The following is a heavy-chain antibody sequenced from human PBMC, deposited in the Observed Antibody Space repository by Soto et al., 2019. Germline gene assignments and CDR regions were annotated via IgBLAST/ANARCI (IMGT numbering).Heavy chain of an antibody. Sequence: ASVKVSCKASGYTFTSYGISWVRQAPGQGLEWMGWISAYNGNTNYAQKLQGRVTVTTDTSTSTAYMELRSLRSDDTAVYYCARDTHIVVVPAARFDPWGQGTLVTVSS. CDR2: ISAYNGNT. D-gene: IGHD2-2*01. V-gene: IGHV1-18*04. J-gene: IGHJ5*02. CDR3: ARDTHIVVVPAARFDP. CDR1: GYTFTSYG.